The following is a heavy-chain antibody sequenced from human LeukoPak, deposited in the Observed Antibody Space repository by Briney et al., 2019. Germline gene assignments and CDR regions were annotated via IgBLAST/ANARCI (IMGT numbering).Heavy chain of an antibody. Sequence: SETLSLTCAVYGGSFSGYYWSRIRQPPGKGLEWIGDINHSGSTNYNPSLKSRVTISVDTSKNQFSLKLSSVTAADTAVYYCARGGYDFWSGYYTDWFDSWGQGTLVTVSS. CDR3: ARGGYDFWSGYYTDWFDS. V-gene: IGHV4-34*01. J-gene: IGHJ5*01. CDR2: INHSGST. CDR1: GGSFSGYY. D-gene: IGHD3-3*01.